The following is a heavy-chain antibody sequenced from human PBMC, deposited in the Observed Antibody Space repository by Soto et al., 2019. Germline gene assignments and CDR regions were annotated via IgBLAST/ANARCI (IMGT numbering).Heavy chain of an antibody. CDR3: AKGSSSRAPLRSLYS. V-gene: IGHV3-30*18. CDR2: ISYDGSNK. J-gene: IGHJ4*02. D-gene: IGHD6-13*01. CDR1: GFTFSSYG. Sequence: PGGSLRLSCAASGFTFSSYGMHWVRQAPGKGLEWVAVISYDGSNKYYADSVKGRFTISRDNSKNTLYLQMNSLRAEDTAVYYCAKGSSSRAPLRSLYSWGQGTLVTVSS.